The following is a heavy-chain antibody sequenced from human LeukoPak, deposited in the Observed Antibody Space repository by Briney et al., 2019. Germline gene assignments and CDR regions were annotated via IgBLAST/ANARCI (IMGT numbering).Heavy chain of an antibody. CDR3: ARDQEGFDY. CDR2: IYPRDGST. J-gene: IGHJ4*02. CDR1: GYTFTSNY. Sequence: ASVKVSCKASGYTFTSNYIHWVRQAPGQGLERMGMIYPRDGSTSYAQKFQGRVTVTRDTSTSTVHMELSGLRSEDTAVYYCARDQEGFDYWGQGTPVTVSS. V-gene: IGHV1-46*01.